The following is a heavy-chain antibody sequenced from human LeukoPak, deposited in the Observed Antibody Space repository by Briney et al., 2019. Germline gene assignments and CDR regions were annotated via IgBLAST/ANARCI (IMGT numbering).Heavy chain of an antibody. J-gene: IGHJ4*02. Sequence: GGSLRLSCVASEFRFSTHAMQWVRQAPGKGLEWVAFIRYDGSNKYYADSVKGRFTISRDNSKNTLYLQMNSLRAEDTAVYYCQKVESYWGQGTLVTVSS. V-gene: IGHV3-30*02. CDR3: QKVESY. CDR1: EFRFSTHA. D-gene: IGHD1-1*01. CDR2: IRYDGSNK.